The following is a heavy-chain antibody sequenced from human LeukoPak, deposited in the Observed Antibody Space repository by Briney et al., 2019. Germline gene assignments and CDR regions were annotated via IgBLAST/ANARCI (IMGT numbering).Heavy chain of an antibody. J-gene: IGHJ4*02. CDR3: ARDNVYSSSPGAVDD. CDR1: GSTFTSQS. D-gene: IGHD6-6*01. CDR2: ISSSSSYI. V-gene: IGHV3-21*01. Sequence: GPSLTLSCAPSGSTFTSQSMNWVRQAPGKGLESLSSISSSSSYIYYAGSVKGRFTISRDNTKNSLYLQMNSLRAEDTAVYYCARDNVYSSSPGAVDDWGQGTLVTVSS.